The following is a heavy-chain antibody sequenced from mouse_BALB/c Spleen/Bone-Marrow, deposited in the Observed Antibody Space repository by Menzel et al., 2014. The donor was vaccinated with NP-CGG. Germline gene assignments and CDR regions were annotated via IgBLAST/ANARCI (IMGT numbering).Heavy chain of an antibody. J-gene: IGHJ4*01. CDR2: ISYSGST. V-gene: IGHV3-8*02. CDR3: ARRKVRCWAMDY. Sequence: EVMLVESGPSLVKPSQTLSLTCSVTGDSITSGYWNWIRKFPGNKLEYMGYISYSGSTYYNPSLKSRISITRDTSKNQYYLQLNSVTTEDTATYYCARRKVRCWAMDYWGQGTSVTVSS. CDR1: GDSITSGY. D-gene: IGHD2-14*01.